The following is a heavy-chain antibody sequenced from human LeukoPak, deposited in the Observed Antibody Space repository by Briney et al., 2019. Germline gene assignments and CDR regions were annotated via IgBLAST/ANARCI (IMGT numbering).Heavy chain of an antibody. D-gene: IGHD2-2*01. CDR1: GGSFSGYY. V-gene: IGHV4-34*01. CDR2: INHSGST. J-gene: IGHJ6*03. Sequence: SETLSLTCAVYGGSFSGYYWSWIRQPPGKGLEWIGEINHSGSTNYNPSLKSRVTISVDTSKNQFSLKLSSVTAADTAVYYCARERSHCSSTSCYGVAPHYYMDVWGKGTTVTVSS. CDR3: ARERSHCSSTSCYGVAPHYYMDV.